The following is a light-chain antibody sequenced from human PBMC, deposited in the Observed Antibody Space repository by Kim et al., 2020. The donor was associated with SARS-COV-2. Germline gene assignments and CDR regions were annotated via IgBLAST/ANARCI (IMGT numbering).Light chain of an antibody. CDR2: DAS. Sequence: SPGESATLSCRASQSVSSYLAWYQQKPGQAPRLLIYDASNRATGIPARFSGSGSGTDFTLTISSLEPEDFAVYYCQQRSNWPPDSFGQGTKLE. CDR3: QQRSNWPPDS. J-gene: IGKJ2*03. CDR1: QSVSSY. V-gene: IGKV3-11*01.